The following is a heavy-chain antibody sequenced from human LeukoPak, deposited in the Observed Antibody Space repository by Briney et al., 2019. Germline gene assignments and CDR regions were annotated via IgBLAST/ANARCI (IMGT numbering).Heavy chain of an antibody. CDR1: GGSISSYY. CDR2: IYYSGST. Sequence: SETLSLTCTVSGGSISSYYWSWIRQPPGKGLEWIGYIYYSGSTNYNPSLKSRVTISVDTSKNQFSLKLSSVTAADTAVYYCARQYLNHGSGTNWFGPWGQGTLVTVTS. CDR3: ARQYLNHGSGTNWFGP. J-gene: IGHJ5*02. D-gene: IGHD3-10*01. V-gene: IGHV4-59*08.